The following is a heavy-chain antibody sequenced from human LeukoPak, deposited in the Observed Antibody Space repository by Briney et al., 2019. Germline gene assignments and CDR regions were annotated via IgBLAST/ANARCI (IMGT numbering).Heavy chain of an antibody. J-gene: IGHJ6*02. V-gene: IGHV4-34*01. Sequence: SETLSLTCAVYGGSFSGYYWSWIRQPPGKGLEWIGEINHSGSTNYNPSLKSRVTISVDTSKNQFSLKLSSVTAADTAVYYCARYRTATAPRDYGMDVWGQGTTVTVSS. CDR3: ARYRTATAPRDYGMDV. CDR2: INHSGST. D-gene: IGHD5-18*01. CDR1: GGSFSGYY.